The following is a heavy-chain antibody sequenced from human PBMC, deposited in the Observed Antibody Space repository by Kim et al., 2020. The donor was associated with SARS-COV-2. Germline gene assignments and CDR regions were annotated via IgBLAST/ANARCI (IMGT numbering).Heavy chain of an antibody. J-gene: IGHJ3*02. V-gene: IGHV4-31*03. CDR1: GGSISSGGYY. CDR3: ARDPRWGPQRAHDAFDI. D-gene: IGHD4-17*01. Sequence: SETLSLTCTVSGGSISSGGYYWSWIRQHPGKGLEWIGYIYYSGSTYYNPSLKSRVTISVDTSKNQFSLKLSSVTAADTAVYYCARDPRWGPQRAHDAFDIWGQGTMVTVSS. CDR2: IYYSGST.